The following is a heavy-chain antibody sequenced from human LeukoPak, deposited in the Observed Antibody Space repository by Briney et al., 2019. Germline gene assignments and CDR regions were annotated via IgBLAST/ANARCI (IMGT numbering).Heavy chain of an antibody. CDR1: GFTFSSYG. J-gene: IGHJ4*02. V-gene: IGHV3-30*03. D-gene: IGHD6-13*01. Sequence: PGRSLRLSCAASGFTFSSYGMHWVRQAPGKGLEWVAVISYDGSNKYFADSVKGRFTISRDNSKNTLYLQMNSLRAEDTAAYYCLYSSSSGDYWGQGTLVTVSS. CDR3: LYSSSSGDY. CDR2: ISYDGSNK.